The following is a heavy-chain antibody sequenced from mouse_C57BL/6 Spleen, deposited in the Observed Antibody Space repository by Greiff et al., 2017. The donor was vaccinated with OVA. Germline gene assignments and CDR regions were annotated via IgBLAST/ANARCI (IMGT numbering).Heavy chain of an antibody. CDR2: IWGVGST. Sequence: QVQLQQSGPGLVAPSQSLSITCTVSGFSLTSYGVDWVRQSPGKGLEWLGVIWGVGSTNYNSARKSRLSISKDNSKSQVCLKMNSLQTDDAAMYYCARDGYYAKDYWGQGTSVTVSS. V-gene: IGHV2-6*01. CDR3: ARDGYYAKDY. CDR1: GFSLTSYG. J-gene: IGHJ4*01.